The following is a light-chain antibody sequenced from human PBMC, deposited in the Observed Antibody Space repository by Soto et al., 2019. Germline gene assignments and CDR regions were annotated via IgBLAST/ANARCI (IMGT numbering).Light chain of an antibody. J-gene: IGKJ2*01. CDR1: QSISNW. CDR3: QQYNSFSGYS. V-gene: IGKV1-5*03. CDR2: KAS. Sequence: DIQMTQSPSTLSASVGDRVTITCRASQSISNWLAWYQQKPGRAPKLLIYKASNLGSGVPSRFSGGASGTEFTLTISSLQPDDFATYYCQQYNSFSGYSFGQGTKLEIK.